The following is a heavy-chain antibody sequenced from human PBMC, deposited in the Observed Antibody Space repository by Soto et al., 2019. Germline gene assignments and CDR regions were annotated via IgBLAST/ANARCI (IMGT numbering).Heavy chain of an antibody. CDR3: ARGVPGYSSSWYNNWYFDL. V-gene: IGHV1-69*01. J-gene: IGHJ2*01. CDR2: IIPIFGTA. D-gene: IGHD6-13*01. CDR1: GGTFSSYA. Sequence: QVQLVQSGAEVKKPGSSVKVSCKASGGTFSSYAISWVRQAPGQGLEWMGGIIPIFGTANYAQKFQGRVTITADESTSTAYMELSSLRSEDTAVYYCARGVPGYSSSWYNNWYFDLWGRGTLVTVSS.